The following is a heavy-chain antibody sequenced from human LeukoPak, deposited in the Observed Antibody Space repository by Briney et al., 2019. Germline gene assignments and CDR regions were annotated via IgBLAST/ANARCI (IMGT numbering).Heavy chain of an antibody. J-gene: IGHJ4*02. CDR1: GFIFSNYG. V-gene: IGHV3-23*01. CDR2: ISASGSAT. Sequence: GGSLRLSCAASGFIFSNYGMNWVRQAPGKGLEWVAAISASGSATSYADSVRGRFTISRDNSKNTLYLQMNSLRAGDTAVYYCAKDISRITMIVVAPGRGIDYWGQGTLVTVSS. CDR3: AKDISRITMIVVAPGRGIDY. D-gene: IGHD3-22*01.